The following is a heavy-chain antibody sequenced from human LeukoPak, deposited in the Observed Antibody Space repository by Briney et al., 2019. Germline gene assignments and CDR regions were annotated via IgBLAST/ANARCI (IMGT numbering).Heavy chain of an antibody. CDR3: ARNYDILTGYRPYFDY. D-gene: IGHD3-9*01. Sequence: ASVKVSCKASGYTFTSYYMHWVRQAPGQGLEWMGIINPSGGSTSYAQKFQGRVTMTRDTSTSTVYMELSSLRSEDTAVYYCARNYDILTGYRPYFDYWGQGTLVTVSS. J-gene: IGHJ4*02. CDR2: INPSGGST. V-gene: IGHV1-46*01. CDR1: GYTFTSYY.